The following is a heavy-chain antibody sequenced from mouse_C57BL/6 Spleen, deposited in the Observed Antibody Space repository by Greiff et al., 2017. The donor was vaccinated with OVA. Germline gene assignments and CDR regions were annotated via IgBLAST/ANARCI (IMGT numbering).Heavy chain of an antibody. Sequence: QVQLQQPGAELVKPGASVKLSCKASGYTFTSYWMHWVKQRPGRGLEWIGRIDPNSGGTKYNEKFKGKATLTVDKPSSTAYMQLSSLTSEDSAFYYCASSPLLDYFDDWGQGTPLTVSA. J-gene: IGHJ2*01. CDR2: IDPNSGGT. CDR1: GYTFTSYW. CDR3: ASSPLLDYFDD. V-gene: IGHV1-72*01.